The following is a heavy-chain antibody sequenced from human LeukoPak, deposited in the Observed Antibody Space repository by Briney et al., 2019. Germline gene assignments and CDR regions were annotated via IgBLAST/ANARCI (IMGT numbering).Heavy chain of an antibody. Sequence: SETLSLTCTVSGGSISSSSYYWGWIRQPPGKGLEWIGSIYYSGSTYYNPSLKSRVTISVDTSKNQFSLKLSSVTAADTAVYYCAGTYYDFWSGYYPPPYYFDYWGQGTLVTVSS. CDR1: GGSISSSSYY. CDR3: AGTYYDFWSGYYPPPYYFDY. V-gene: IGHV4-39*01. CDR2: IYYSGST. J-gene: IGHJ4*02. D-gene: IGHD3-3*01.